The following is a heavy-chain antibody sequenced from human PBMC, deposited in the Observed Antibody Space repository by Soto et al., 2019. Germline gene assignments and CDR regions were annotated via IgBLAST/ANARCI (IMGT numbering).Heavy chain of an antibody. CDR2: IYWDEEK. CDR3: AYSSLIFYCATRLSSTDCMDI. J-gene: IGHJ6*02. CDR1: GFSLSTSGVG. Sequence: QITLKESGPTLVKPTQTLTLTCTFSGFSLSTSGVGVGWIRQPPGKALEWLALIYWDEEKRYSPSLKSRLTSPTYNAKVSIAVNKTIIDPVQNASYYKAYSSLIFYCATRLSSTDCMDIWGQGTTVTVSS. V-gene: IGHV2-5*02. D-gene: IGHD1-26*01.